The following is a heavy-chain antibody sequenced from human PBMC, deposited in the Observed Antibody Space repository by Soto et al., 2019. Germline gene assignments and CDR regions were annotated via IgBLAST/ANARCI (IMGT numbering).Heavy chain of an antibody. V-gene: IGHV4-34*01. CDR1: GGSFSGYY. CDR3: ASGRRRHVWDY. CDR2: INHSGGT. J-gene: IGHJ4*02. Sequence: PSETLSLTCAVYGGSFSGYYWSWIRQPPGKGLEWIGEINHSGGTNYNPSLKSRVIISVDTSKNQFSLKLSSVTAADTAVYYCASGRRRHVWDYWGQGTLVTVSS.